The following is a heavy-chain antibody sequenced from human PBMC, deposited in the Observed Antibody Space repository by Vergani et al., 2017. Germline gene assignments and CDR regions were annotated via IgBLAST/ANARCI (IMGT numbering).Heavy chain of an antibody. Sequence: QVQLVESGGGVVQPGRSLRLSCAASGCTFNQFGMHWVRQAPGKGLEWVAVTWYDGNNKQYADSVKGRFTNSKDNFKSTMYLQRNRLRDEDTGVYYCAGDLRLLYNRFDPWGQGTLVTVSS. CDR2: TWYDGNNK. V-gene: IGHV3-33*01. J-gene: IGHJ5*02. D-gene: IGHD1-14*01. CDR3: AGDLRLLYNRFDP. CDR1: GCTFNQFG.